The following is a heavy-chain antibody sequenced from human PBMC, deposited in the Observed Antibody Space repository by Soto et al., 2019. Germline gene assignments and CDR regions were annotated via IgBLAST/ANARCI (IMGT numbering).Heavy chain of an antibody. CDR1: GGSISSYY. V-gene: IGHV4-59*01. D-gene: IGHD5-12*01. Sequence: SETLSLTCTVSGGSISSYYWSWIRQPPGKGLEWIGYIYYSGSTNYNPSLKSRVTISVDTSKNQFSLKLSSVTAADTAVYYCARLVATITRGFDYWGQGTLVTVSS. CDR2: IYYSGST. J-gene: IGHJ4*02. CDR3: ARLVATITRGFDY.